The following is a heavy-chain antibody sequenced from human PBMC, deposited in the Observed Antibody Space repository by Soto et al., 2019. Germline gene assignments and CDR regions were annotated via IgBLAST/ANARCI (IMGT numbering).Heavy chain of an antibody. CDR2: INHSGTT. J-gene: IGHJ4*02. Sequence: PSETLSLTCAVYGESFSGYYCNWIRQPPGKGLEWIGEINHSGTTNYNPSLKSRVTISVDTSKNQFSLKLSSVTAADTAVYYCATSHSRVWFSFDYWGQGTLVTVSS. CDR3: ATSHSRVWFSFDY. CDR1: GESFSGYY. D-gene: IGHD3-22*01. V-gene: IGHV4-34*01.